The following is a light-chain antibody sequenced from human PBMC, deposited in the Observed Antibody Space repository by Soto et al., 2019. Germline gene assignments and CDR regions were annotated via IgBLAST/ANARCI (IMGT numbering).Light chain of an antibody. CDR1: SSDIGAYNY. J-gene: IGLJ3*02. CDR3: SSYAGSNDRWV. V-gene: IGLV2-8*01. Sequence: QSVLTQPPSASGSPGQSVTISCTGTSSDIGAYNYVSWYQQHPGKAPKLMIHEVSKRPSGVPDRFSGSKSGNTVSLTVSGLQAEDEADYYCSSYAGSNDRWVFGGGTKVTVL. CDR2: EVS.